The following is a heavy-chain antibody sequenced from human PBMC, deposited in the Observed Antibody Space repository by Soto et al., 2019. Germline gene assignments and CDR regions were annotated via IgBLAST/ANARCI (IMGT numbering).Heavy chain of an antibody. J-gene: IGHJ6*02. CDR2: ISGSGDKT. Sequence: GSLRLSCAASGFSFSTYPMVWVRQAPGKRLEAVSSISGSGDKTYYKDSVKGRFTISRDNSKNTVDLQMNSLRPEDTAVYYCAKILSTVTTYYYGMDAWGQGATVTVSS. CDR1: GFSFSTYP. V-gene: IGHV3-23*01. CDR3: AKILSTVTTYYYGMDA. D-gene: IGHD4-17*01.